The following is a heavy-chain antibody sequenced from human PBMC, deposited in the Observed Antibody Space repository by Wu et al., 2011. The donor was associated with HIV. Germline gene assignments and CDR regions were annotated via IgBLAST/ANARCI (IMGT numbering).Heavy chain of an antibody. Sequence: YIFSNGNTKYSPSLQSRVTISLDTSNNRFSLKLTSVTAADTGMYYCAREAWNSLGWLGFDIWGQGTMVTVSS. CDR2: IFSNGNT. CDR3: AREAWNSLGWLGFDI. V-gene: IGHV4-30-4*01. D-gene: IGHD1-7*01. J-gene: IGHJ3*02.